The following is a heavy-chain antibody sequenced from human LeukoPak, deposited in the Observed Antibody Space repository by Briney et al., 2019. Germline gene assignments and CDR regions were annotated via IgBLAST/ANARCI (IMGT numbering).Heavy chain of an antibody. V-gene: IGHV3-30-3*01. CDR3: ARPQSKWELLSYFDY. D-gene: IGHD1-26*01. CDR2: ISYDGSNK. Sequence: GGSLRLSCAASGFTFSNYAMHWVRQAPGKGLEWVAVISYDGSNKYYTDSVKGRFTIFRDNSKNTLYLQMSSLRAEDTSMYYCARPQSKWELLSYFDYWGQGTLVTVSS. J-gene: IGHJ4*02. CDR1: GFTFSNYA.